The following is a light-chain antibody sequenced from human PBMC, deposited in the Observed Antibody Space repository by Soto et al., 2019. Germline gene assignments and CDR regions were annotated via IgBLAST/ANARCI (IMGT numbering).Light chain of an antibody. CDR2: ATS. CDR3: QQTSTCPYT. V-gene: IGKV1-12*01. J-gene: IGKJ2*01. CDR1: QSITTW. Sequence: DIQMTQSPSSLSASVGDRVTITCRASQSITTWLGWYQQKPGKAPKLLIYATSSLQSGVPSRISGSGSGTDFTLTISSLQPEDFATYYCQQTSTCPYTCGQGTKLEIK.